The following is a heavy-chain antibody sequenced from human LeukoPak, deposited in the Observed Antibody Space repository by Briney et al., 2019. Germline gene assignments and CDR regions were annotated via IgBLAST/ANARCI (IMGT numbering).Heavy chain of an antibody. CDR1: GGSISSSSYY. CDR3: ARDSQAANWFDP. CDR2: IYYSGST. D-gene: IGHD6-25*01. Sequence: SETLSLTCTVSGGSISSSSYYWGWIRQPPGKGLEWIGSIYYSGSTYYNPSLKSRVTISVDTSKNQFSLKLSSVTAADTAVYYCARDSQAANWFDPWGQGTLVTVSS. J-gene: IGHJ5*02. V-gene: IGHV4-39*07.